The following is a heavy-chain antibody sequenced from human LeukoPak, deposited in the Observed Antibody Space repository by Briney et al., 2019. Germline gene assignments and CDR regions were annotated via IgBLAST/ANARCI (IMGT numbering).Heavy chain of an antibody. CDR3: ARGFRSGSYSGGY. D-gene: IGHD1-26*01. V-gene: IGHV1-69*04. CDR2: IIPILNIA. Sequence: SVKVSCKASGGTFRSYAINWVRQAPGQGLEWMGKIIPILNIANYAQNFQGRVTITADKSTSTAYMELSSLRSEDTAVYYCARGFRSGSYSGGYWGQGTLVTVSS. CDR1: GGTFRSYA. J-gene: IGHJ4*02.